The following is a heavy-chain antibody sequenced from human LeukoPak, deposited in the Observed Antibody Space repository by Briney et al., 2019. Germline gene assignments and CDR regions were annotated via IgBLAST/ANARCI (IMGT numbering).Heavy chain of an antibody. J-gene: IGHJ4*02. V-gene: IGHV4-39*01. CDR1: GGSISSSSYY. Sequence: MSSETLSLTCTVSGGSISSSSYYWGWIRQPPGKGLEWIGSIYYSGSTYYNPSLKSRVTISVDTSKNQFFLKLNSVTAADTAVYYCARVGYCGGDCYPFDYWGQGTLTTISS. D-gene: IGHD2-21*02. CDR2: IYYSGST. CDR3: ARVGYCGGDCYPFDY.